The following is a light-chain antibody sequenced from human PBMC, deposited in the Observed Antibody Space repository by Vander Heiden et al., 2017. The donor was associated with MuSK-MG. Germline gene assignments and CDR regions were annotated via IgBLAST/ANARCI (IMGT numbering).Light chain of an antibody. CDR1: SLRIFY. CDR2: GKD. CDR3: NSRDSSGSHVV. J-gene: IGLJ2*01. V-gene: IGLV3-19*01. Sequence: SSELTQDPAVSVALGQTVRITCQGASLRIFYASWYQQKPVQAPSLVIHGKDNRPSEIPDRFSGSSSGNTASLTITGAQAEDEADYYCNSRDSSGSHVVFGGGTKLTVL.